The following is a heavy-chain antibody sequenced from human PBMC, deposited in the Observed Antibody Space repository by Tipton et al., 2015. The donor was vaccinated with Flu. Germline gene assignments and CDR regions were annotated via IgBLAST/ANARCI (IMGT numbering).Heavy chain of an antibody. J-gene: IGHJ4*02. CDR2: ISRSSTYI. Sequence: SLRLSCAASGFTFSTYSMNWVRQAPGKGLEWVSLISRSSTYIHYADSVKGRFTISRDNANNLVFLQMNGLRGEDTAVYYCARDGGRDSLWLWGQGTPVTVSS. D-gene: IGHD3-16*01. V-gene: IGHV3-21*01. CDR1: GFTFSTYS. CDR3: ARDGGRDSLWL.